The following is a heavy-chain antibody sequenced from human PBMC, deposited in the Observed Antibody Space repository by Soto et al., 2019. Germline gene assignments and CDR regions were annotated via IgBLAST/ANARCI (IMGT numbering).Heavy chain of an antibody. D-gene: IGHD6-13*01. CDR1: GGSFSGYY. J-gene: IGHJ5*02. CDR3: ARGAFRSWHSIWFDL. Sequence: QVQLQQWGAGLLKPSETLSLTCAVYGGSFSGYYWSGIRQPPGKGLEWIGEINHSGSTNYNPSLNSRVTTSVDPSKNQYSQKLSSATAAATAVYYCARGAFRSWHSIWFDLWGQGTLVTVSS. V-gene: IGHV4-34*01. CDR2: INHSGST.